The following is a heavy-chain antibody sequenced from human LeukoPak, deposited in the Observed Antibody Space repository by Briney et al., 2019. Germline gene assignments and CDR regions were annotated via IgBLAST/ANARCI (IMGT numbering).Heavy chain of an antibody. Sequence: GGSLRLSCAASGFTFDDYGMSWVRQAPGKGLEWVSGISWNSGSIGYADSVKGRFTISRDNAKNSLYLQMNSLRAEDTALYYCAKDIRSSGRTYDFDYWGQGTLVTVSS. CDR3: AKDIRSSGRTYDFDY. J-gene: IGHJ4*02. D-gene: IGHD6-19*01. CDR1: GFTFDDYG. CDR2: ISWNSGSI. V-gene: IGHV3-9*01.